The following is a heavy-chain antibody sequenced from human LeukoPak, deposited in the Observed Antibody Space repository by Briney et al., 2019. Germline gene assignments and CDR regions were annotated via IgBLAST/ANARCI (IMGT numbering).Heavy chain of an antibody. Sequence: GGSLRLSCAASGFALSSHWMTWVRQVPGRGPEWVANVNRDGSETYYLDSVKGRFTISKDNAKNSLYLQMDSLRAEDTAVYYCVKLSSGSGSKFGFDYWGQGTLVTVSS. CDR1: GFALSSHW. D-gene: IGHD2-15*01. CDR3: VKLSSGSGSKFGFDY. CDR2: VNRDGSET. J-gene: IGHJ4*02. V-gene: IGHV3-7*03.